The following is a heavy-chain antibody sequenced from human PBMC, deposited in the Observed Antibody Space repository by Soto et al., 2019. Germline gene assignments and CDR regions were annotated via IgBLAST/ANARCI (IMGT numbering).Heavy chain of an antibody. J-gene: IGHJ4*02. CDR1: GYTFTDYY. CDR2: IYPKSGLR. CDR3: ARRDRSGSLDY. V-gene: IGHV1-2*02. D-gene: IGHD1-1*01. Sequence: QVQLVQSGSEAKKPGASVKVSCRTSGYTFTDYYIHWVRLAPGQGLEWVGYIYPKSGLRSDARRFQGRVTMTRDTSTDTAFMKLTGRTSDDGAVYFCARRDRSGSLDYWGQGTQVIVSS.